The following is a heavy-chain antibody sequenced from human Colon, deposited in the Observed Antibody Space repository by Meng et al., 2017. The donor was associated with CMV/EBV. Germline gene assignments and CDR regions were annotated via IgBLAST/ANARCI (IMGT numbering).Heavy chain of an antibody. Sequence: GGPLRLSCAASGFTFSSYWMHWVRQAPGKGLVWVPCINSDGSSTSYADSVKGRFTISRDNAKNTLYLQMNSLRAEDTAVYYCARQYSSSYYYYGMDGWGQGTTVTVSS. D-gene: IGHD6-6*01. J-gene: IGHJ6*02. V-gene: IGHV3-74*01. CDR3: ARQYSSSYYYYGMDG. CDR1: GFTFSSYW. CDR2: INSDGSST.